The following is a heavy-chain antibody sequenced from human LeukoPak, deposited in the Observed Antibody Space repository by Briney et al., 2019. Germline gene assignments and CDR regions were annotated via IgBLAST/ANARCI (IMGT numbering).Heavy chain of an antibody. CDR1: GFTFSNYA. V-gene: IGHV3-23*01. CDR2: ISGSGGST. D-gene: IGHD3-3*01. J-gene: IGHJ4*02. Sequence: GGSLRLSCAASGFTFSNYAMSWVRQAPGKGLEWVLTISGSGGSTYYADSVKGQFTISRDNSKNTLYLQMNSLRAEDTAVYYCAKEEWLLAVYFDYWGQGTLVTVSS. CDR3: AKEEWLLAVYFDY.